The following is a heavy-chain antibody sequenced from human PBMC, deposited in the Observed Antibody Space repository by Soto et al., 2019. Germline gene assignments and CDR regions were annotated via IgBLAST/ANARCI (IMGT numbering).Heavy chain of an antibody. CDR3: ANIGLTTGSPLQ. CDR1: GFTFSSYD. Sequence: GGSLRLSCAASGFTFSSYDMTWVRQAPGKGLEWVSRITAGGTGTYYADSVKGRFTISRDNSKNTLFLQVNSLRADDTAIYYCANIGLTTGSPLQWGQGTLVTISS. V-gene: IGHV3-23*01. J-gene: IGHJ4*02. D-gene: IGHD1-1*01. CDR2: ITAGGTGT.